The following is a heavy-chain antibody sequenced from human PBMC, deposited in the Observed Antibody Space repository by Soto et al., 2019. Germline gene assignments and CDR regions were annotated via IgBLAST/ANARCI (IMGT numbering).Heavy chain of an antibody. CDR2: IHYSGST. V-gene: IGHV4-39*07. J-gene: IGHJ4*02. D-gene: IGHD3-3*01. Sequence: SETLSLTCSVSGASISSSSFYWGWIRQPPVKGLEWIGSIHYSGSTYYNPSLRSRVTISVDTSKNQFSLKLSSVTAADTAVYYCATSIQVYVFWSGYLPLNYWGQGTLVTVSS. CDR3: ATSIQVYVFWSGYLPLNY. CDR1: GASISSSSFY.